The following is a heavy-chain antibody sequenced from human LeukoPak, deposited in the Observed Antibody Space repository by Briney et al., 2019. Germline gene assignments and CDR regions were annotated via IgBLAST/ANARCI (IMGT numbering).Heavy chain of an antibody. CDR3: AKEPTPYYNFYGMDV. J-gene: IGHJ6*02. V-gene: IGHV3-64*04. Sequence: GGFLRLSCSASGFTFSSYALHWVRQPPGKGLQYVSAIGTNGISTYYADSVEGRFTISRDNSKNTLYLQMNSLRAEDTAVYYCAKEPTPYYNFYGMDVWGQGTTVTVSS. CDR1: GFTFSSYA. CDR2: IGTNGIST.